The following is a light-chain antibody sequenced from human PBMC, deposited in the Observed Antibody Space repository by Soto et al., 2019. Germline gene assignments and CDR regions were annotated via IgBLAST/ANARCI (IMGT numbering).Light chain of an antibody. CDR2: EVN. CDR3: SSYTSSITYV. CDR1: SSDVGGYNY. J-gene: IGLJ1*01. Sequence: LTQPASVSGSPGQSITISCTGTSSDVGGYNYVSWYQQHPGKAPKLVIYEVNNRPSGVSTRFSGSKSGNTASLTISGLQAEDEADYYCSSYTSSITYVFGSGTKVTVL. V-gene: IGLV2-14*03.